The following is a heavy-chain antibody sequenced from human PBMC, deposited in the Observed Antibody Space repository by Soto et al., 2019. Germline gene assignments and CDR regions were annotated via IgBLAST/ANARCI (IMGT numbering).Heavy chain of an antibody. Sequence: GGSLRLSCAASGFTFSSYDMHWVRQATGKGLEWVSAIGTAGDTYYPGSVKGRFTISRENAKNSLYLQMNSLRAEDTAVYYCARDRYYYDSSGYYYDSDYYGMDVWGQGTTVTVSS. D-gene: IGHD3-22*01. CDR3: ARDRYYYDSSGYYYDSDYYGMDV. CDR2: IGTAGDT. V-gene: IGHV3-13*01. J-gene: IGHJ6*02. CDR1: GFTFSSYD.